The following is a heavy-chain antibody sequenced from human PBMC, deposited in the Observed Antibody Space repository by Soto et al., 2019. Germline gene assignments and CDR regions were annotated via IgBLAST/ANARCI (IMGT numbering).Heavy chain of an antibody. Sequence: EVQLVESGGGLVQPGGSLRLSCAASGFTFSGDWMHWVRQCAGKGLVWVSRINMDGSSTNYADSVKGRFTISRDNAKNTLYLQMNSLRVDDTAVYFCARGPRGLYHHDYWGQGALVTVSS. CDR3: ARGPRGLYHHDY. CDR2: INMDGSST. J-gene: IGHJ4*02. CDR1: GFTFSGDW. D-gene: IGHD2-2*01. V-gene: IGHV3-74*01.